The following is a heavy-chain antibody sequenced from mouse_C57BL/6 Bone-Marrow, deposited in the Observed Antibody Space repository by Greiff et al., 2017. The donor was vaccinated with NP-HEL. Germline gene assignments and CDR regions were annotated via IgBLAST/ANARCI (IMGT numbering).Heavy chain of an antibody. CDR2: IDPENGDT. CDR3: TTGWLLQLYY. D-gene: IGHD2-3*01. J-gene: IGHJ2*01. CDR1: GFNIKDDY. V-gene: IGHV14-4*01. Sequence: EVQLQQSGAELVRPGASVKLSCTASGFNIKDDYMHWVKQRPEQGLEWIGWIDPENGDTEYASKFQGQATITADTSSNTAYLQLSSLTSEDTAVYYCTTGWLLQLYYWGKGTTLTVSS.